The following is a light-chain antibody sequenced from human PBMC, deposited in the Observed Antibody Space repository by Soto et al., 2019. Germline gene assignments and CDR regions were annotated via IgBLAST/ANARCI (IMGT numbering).Light chain of an antibody. CDR1: QSITSW. CDR3: QQYVNLPYT. Sequence: DIQMTQSPSTLSASLGDRVTITCRASQSITSWLAWYQQKPGKAPKLLIYDTITLEEGVPSRFSGGGSGTDFTFTINGLQPEDAAIYSCQQYVNLPYTFGQGTRLEIK. V-gene: IGKV1-5*01. CDR2: DTI. J-gene: IGKJ5*01.